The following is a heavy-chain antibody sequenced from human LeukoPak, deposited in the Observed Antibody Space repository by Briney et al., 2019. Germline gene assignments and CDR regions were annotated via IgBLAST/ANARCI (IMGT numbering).Heavy chain of an antibody. CDR1: GFTFSSNY. J-gene: IGHJ5*02. Sequence: GGSLRLSCAASGFTFSSNYMSWVRQAPGKGLEWVSVIYSGGSTYYADAVEGRFTISRDNSKNTLYLQMNSLRAEDTAMYYCARGTRRSSGWYSTSFLNWFDPWGQGTLVTVSS. D-gene: IGHD6-19*01. V-gene: IGHV3-66*01. CDR2: IYSGGST. CDR3: ARGTRRSSGWYSTSFLNWFDP.